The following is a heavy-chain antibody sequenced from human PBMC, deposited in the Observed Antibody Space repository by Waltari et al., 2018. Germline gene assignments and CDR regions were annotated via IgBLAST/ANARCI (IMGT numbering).Heavy chain of an antibody. CDR3: ARSYSGYDSPYDY. CDR1: GGSTSSDYYY. D-gene: IGHD5-12*01. CDR2: MYFSGGT. V-gene: IGHV4-39*07. J-gene: IGHJ4*02. Sequence: QLQLQESGPGLVKPSETLSLTCTVSGGSTSSDYYYWSWIRLPPGKGLGWIGSMYFSGGTYDSPSLNGRVTISGDTSRKQFSLKVTSVTAADTAVYYCARSYSGYDSPYDYWGQGIQVTVSS.